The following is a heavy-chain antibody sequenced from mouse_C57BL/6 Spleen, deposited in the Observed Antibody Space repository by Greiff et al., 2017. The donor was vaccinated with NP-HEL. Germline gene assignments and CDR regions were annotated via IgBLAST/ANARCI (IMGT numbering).Heavy chain of an antibody. CDR3: ARRYYGSSFYYAMDY. D-gene: IGHD1-1*01. CDR1: GYSFTGYY. V-gene: IGHV1-42*01. Sequence: VQLQQSGPELVKPGASVKISCKASGYSFTGYYMNWVKQSPEKSLEWIGEINPSTGGTTYNQKFKAKATLTVDKSSSTAYMQLKSLTSEDSAVYYCARRYYGSSFYYAMDYWGQGTSVTVSS. CDR2: INPSTGGT. J-gene: IGHJ4*01.